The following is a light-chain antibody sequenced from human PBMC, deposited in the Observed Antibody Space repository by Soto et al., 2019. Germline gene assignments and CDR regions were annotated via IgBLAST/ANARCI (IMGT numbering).Light chain of an antibody. CDR1: QTLNSW. CDR3: QQYKSYSLFT. J-gene: IGKJ3*01. V-gene: IGKV1-5*03. CDR2: KTS. Sequence: DIQMTQSPSTLSASVGDRVIITCRASQTLNSWLAWYQQKPGKAPKLLIYKTSNLESGVPSRFSGSGSGTDFALTISSLQPDDFATYYCQQYKSYSLFTFGPVTKVDIK.